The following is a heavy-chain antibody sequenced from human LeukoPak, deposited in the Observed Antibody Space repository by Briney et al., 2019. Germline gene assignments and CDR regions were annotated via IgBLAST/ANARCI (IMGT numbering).Heavy chain of an antibody. CDR3: ARNENSGWGYFDY. Sequence: GGSLRLSCAASGFTFSTYGMTWVRQAPGKGLEWVSSISGSGGSTYYADSVKGRFTISRDNSKNTLYLQMNSLRAEDTAVYYCARNENSGWGYFDYWGQGTLVTVSS. J-gene: IGHJ4*02. V-gene: IGHV3-23*01. D-gene: IGHD5-12*01. CDR2: ISGSGGST. CDR1: GFTFSTYG.